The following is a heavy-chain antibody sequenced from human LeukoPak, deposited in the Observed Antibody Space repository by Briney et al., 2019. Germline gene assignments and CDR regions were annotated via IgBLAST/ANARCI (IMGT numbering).Heavy chain of an antibody. Sequence: GGSLRLSCAASGFTVSSKYMSWVRQAPGKGLEWLSVIYSGGSTYYADSVKGRFTISRDNSKNTLYLQMNSLRAEDTAVYYCARDSQLSGYYYYGMDVWGQGTTVTVSS. V-gene: IGHV3-66*01. CDR2: IYSGGST. J-gene: IGHJ6*02. D-gene: IGHD5-18*01. CDR3: ARDSQLSGYYYYGMDV. CDR1: GFTVSSKY.